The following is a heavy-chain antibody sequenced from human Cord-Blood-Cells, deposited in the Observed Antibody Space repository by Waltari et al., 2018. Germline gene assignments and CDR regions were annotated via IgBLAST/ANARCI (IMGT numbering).Heavy chain of an antibody. CDR3: ARGTVNWGYDY. D-gene: IGHD7-27*01. V-gene: IGHV4-59*01. CDR2: IYYSGST. Sequence: QVQLQESGPGLVKPSETLSLTCTVSGGSISSYYWSWIRQPPGKGLEWLGYIYYSGSTNYNPSLKSRVTISVDTSKNQFSLKLSSVTAADTAVYYCARGTVNWGYDYWGQGTLVTVSS. J-gene: IGHJ4*02. CDR1: GGSISSYY.